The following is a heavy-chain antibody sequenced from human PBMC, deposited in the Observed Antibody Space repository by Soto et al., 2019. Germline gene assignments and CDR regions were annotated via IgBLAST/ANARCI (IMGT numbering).Heavy chain of an antibody. CDR1: GGSISSSSYY. CDR3: ARIIPEIYGDYVDYYYYMDV. CDR2: IYYSGST. J-gene: IGHJ6*03. D-gene: IGHD4-17*01. V-gene: IGHV4-39*01. Sequence: SETLSLTCTVSGGSISSSSYYWGWIRQPPGKGLEWIGSIYYSGSTYYNPSLKSRVTISVETSKNQFSLKLSSVTAADTAVYYCARIIPEIYGDYVDYYYYMDVWGKGTTVTVSS.